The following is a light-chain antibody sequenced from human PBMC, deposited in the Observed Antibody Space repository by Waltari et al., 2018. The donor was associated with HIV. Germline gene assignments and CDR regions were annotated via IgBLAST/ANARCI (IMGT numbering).Light chain of an antibody. J-gene: IGKJ4*01. CDR3: QQYNDWLALT. V-gene: IGKV3-15*01. Sequence: ILMTQSPATVSVSPGERVTLSCTASHSIFNNVAWYQQRRGQAPRLVIYGASTRGTGVPDRFSGSGSGTEFTLTISSVQSEDFALYFCQQYNDWLALTFGGGTKVEV. CDR1: HSIFNN. CDR2: GAS.